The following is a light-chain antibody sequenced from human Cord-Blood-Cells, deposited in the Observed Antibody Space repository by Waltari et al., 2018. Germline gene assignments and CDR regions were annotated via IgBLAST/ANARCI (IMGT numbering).Light chain of an antibody. V-gene: IGLV2-23*01. J-gene: IGLJ1*01. CDR3: CSYAGSSTYV. Sequence: ALPQPPSLPGPPGQPSTFPRPGTGRVVGVYTLFPWYQQHPGKAPKLMIYEGSKRPSGVSNRFSGSKSGNTASLTISGLQAEDEADYYCCSYAGSSTYVFGTGTKVTVL. CDR2: EGS. CDR1: GRVVGVYTL.